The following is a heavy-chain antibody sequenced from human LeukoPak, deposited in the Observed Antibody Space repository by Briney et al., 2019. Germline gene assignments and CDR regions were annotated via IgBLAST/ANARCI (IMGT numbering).Heavy chain of an antibody. V-gene: IGHV3-23*01. CDR2: ISGSGGNT. Sequence: GGTLRLSCAASGFTFSSYGMNWVRQAPGKGLEWVSAISGSGGNTYYADSVKGRFTISRDNSKNTLYLQMNSLRAEDTALYYCAEPAKTDYADYWGQGNLVTVSS. D-gene: IGHD1-14*01. CDR1: GFTFSSYG. CDR3: AEPAKTDYADY. J-gene: IGHJ4*02.